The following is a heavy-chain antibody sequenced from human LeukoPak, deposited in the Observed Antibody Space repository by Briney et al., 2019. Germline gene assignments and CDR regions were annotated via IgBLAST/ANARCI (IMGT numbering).Heavy chain of an antibody. CDR2: IYTSGST. V-gene: IGHV4-59*10. D-gene: IGHD3-3*01. CDR1: RGSFSGYY. Sequence: PSETLSLTCAVYRGSFSGYYWSWIRQPAGKGLEWIGRIYTSGSTNYNPSLKSRVTMSVDTTKNQFSLKLSSVTAADTAVYYCARSYYDFWSGSVIAFDIWGQGTMVTVSS. CDR3: ARSYYDFWSGSVIAFDI. J-gene: IGHJ3*02.